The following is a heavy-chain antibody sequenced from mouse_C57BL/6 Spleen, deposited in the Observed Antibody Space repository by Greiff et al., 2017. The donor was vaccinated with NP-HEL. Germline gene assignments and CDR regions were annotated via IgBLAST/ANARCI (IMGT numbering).Heavy chain of an antibody. CDR1: GYTFTSYW. CDR3: ARGMSYYYCSSYVYWYFDV. CDR2: INPSNGGT. D-gene: IGHD1-1*01. V-gene: IGHV1-53*01. J-gene: IGHJ1*03. Sequence: QVQLQQPGTELVKPGASVKLSCKASGYTFTSYWMHWVKQRPGQGLEWIGNINPSNGGTNYNEKFKSKATLTVDKSSITAYMQLSSLTSEDSAVYCCARGMSYYYCSSYVYWYFDVWGTGTTVTVSS.